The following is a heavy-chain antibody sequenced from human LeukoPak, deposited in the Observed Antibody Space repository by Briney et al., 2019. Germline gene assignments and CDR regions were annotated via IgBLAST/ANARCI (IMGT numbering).Heavy chain of an antibody. V-gene: IGHV3-23*01. CDR1: GFTFSSYA. CDR3: AKGKISGGSCYLDY. D-gene: IGHD2-15*01. CDR2: ISGSGGST. Sequence: PGGSLRLSCAASGFTFSSYAMSWVRQAPGQGLEWVSAISGSGGSTYYADSVKGRFTISRDNSKNTRYLQMNSLRAEDTAVYYCAKGKISGGSCYLDYWGQGTLVTVSS. J-gene: IGHJ4*02.